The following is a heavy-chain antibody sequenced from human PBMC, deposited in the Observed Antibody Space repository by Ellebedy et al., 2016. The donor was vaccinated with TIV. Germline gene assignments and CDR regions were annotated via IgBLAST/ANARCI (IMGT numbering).Heavy chain of an antibody. CDR3: SVQYYYYMDV. D-gene: IGHD6-6*01. J-gene: IGHJ6*03. CDR2: IYYSGII. Sequence: GSLRLSXTVSGGSIGSSSYYWGWIRQPPGKGLEWIGSIYYSGIIYYNPSLKSRVTISLDTSKNQFSLKLSSVTAADTAVYYCSVQYYYYMDVWGKGTTVTVSS. CDR1: GGSIGSSSYY. V-gene: IGHV4-39*07.